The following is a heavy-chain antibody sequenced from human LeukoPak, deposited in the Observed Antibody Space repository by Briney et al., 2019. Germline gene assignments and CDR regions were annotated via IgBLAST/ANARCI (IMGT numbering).Heavy chain of an antibody. CDR2: IGDGGST. V-gene: IGHV3-23*01. CDR3: AKGGIGEPGALGN. Sequence: PGGSLRLSCAASGFTFSSYAMSWVRQAPGKGLEWVSSIGDGGSTYYADSVKGRFIISRDNSKDTLYLQMNSLRVEDAAIYYCAKGGIGEPGALGNWGQGTLVTVSA. CDR1: GFTFSSYA. J-gene: IGHJ4*02. D-gene: IGHD6-13*01.